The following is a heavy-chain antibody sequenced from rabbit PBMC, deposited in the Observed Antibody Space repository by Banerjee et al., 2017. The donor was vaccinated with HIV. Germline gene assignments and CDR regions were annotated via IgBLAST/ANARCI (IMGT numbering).Heavy chain of an antibody. J-gene: IGHJ4*01. D-gene: IGHD4-1*01. CDR2: IYAGEAST. V-gene: IGHV1S40*01. CDR1: GFDFRRYN. Sequence: QSLEESGGGLVQHGGSLTLSCKASGFDFRRYNMSWVRQAPGKGLEWIGAIYAGEASTLYASVATVRFTISKTASTTVTLQMTSRSAADTATYLCARDLAGVIGGNFNLWGPGTLVPVS. CDR3: ARDLAGVIGGNFNL.